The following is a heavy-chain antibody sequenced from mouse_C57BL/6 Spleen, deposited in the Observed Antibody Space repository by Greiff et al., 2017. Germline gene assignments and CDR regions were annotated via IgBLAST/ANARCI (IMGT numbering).Heavy chain of an antibody. CDR1: GYAFSSSW. Sequence: QVQLQQSGPELVKPGASVKISCKASGYAFSSSWMNWVKQRPGKGLEWIGRIYPGDGDTNYNGKFKGKATLTADKSSSTAYMQLSSLTSEDSAVYFCARGGTTAPYYFDVWGTGTTVTVSS. CDR3: ARGGTTAPYYFDV. V-gene: IGHV1-82*01. CDR2: IYPGDGDT. D-gene: IGHD1-2*01. J-gene: IGHJ1*03.